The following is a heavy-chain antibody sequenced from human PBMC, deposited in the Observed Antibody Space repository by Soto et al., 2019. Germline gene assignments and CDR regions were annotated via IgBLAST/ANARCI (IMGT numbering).Heavy chain of an antibody. CDR3: ARPQVSGGWASCDY. V-gene: IGHV4-59*01. J-gene: IGHJ4*02. CDR1: ASYISNNY. D-gene: IGHD6-19*01. CDR2: IYYTRPT. Sequence: SETLSLTCTLSASYISNNYWSWIRHPPRKGLAWIGYIYYTRPTNSNPSLTTRVTISIDTSKNQFSLKLSSVTAADTAVYYCARPQVSGGWASCDYWGQGSLVTVSS.